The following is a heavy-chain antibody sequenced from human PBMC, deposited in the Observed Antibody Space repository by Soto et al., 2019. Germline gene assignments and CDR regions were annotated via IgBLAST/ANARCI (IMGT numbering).Heavy chain of an antibody. D-gene: IGHD4-4*01. CDR2: INAGNGNT. CDR3: ARVYDYSKPFDY. Sequence: ASVKVSCTASGYTITSYVISWVRKAPGQRLEWMGWINAGNGNTKYAQKFQGRVTITRDTSASTAYMELSSLRSEDTAVYYCARVYDYSKPFDYWGQGTLVTVSS. V-gene: IGHV1-3*01. J-gene: IGHJ4*02. CDR1: GYTITSYV.